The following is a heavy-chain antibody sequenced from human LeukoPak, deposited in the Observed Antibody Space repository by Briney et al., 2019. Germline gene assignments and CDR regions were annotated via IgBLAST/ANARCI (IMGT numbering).Heavy chain of an antibody. V-gene: IGHV4-38-2*01. D-gene: IGHD2-2*02. Sequence: PSETLSLTCAVSGYSISSGYYWGWIRQPPGKGLEWIGSLYHSGSTYYNPSLKSRVTISVDTSKNHFSLKLSSVTAADTAVYYCARLNVVVVPAAIPIPFDPWGQGTLVTVSS. J-gene: IGHJ5*02. CDR1: GYSISSGYY. CDR2: LYHSGST. CDR3: ARLNVVVVPAAIPIPFDP.